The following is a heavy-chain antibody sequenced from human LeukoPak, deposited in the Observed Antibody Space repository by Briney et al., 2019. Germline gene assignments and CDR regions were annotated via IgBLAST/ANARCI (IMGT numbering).Heavy chain of an antibody. Sequence: PGGSLRISCAASGFTFNSHWMHWVRQAPGKGLMWVSTVSPVGTDTNYADSVRGRFTISRDNAKNTLYLQMNSLRAEDTALYFCTRGCTGTRCPADYWGQGALVTVSS. V-gene: IGHV3-74*01. CDR2: VSPVGTDT. J-gene: IGHJ4*02. D-gene: IGHD2-2*01. CDR1: GFTFNSHW. CDR3: TRGCTGTRCPADY.